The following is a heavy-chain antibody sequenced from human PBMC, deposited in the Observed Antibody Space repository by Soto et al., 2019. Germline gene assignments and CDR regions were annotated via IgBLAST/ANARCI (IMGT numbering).Heavy chain of an antibody. J-gene: IGHJ5*02. CDR3: ARVQWDYDILTGPRGRRWFDP. CDR2: IYYSGST. D-gene: IGHD3-9*01. V-gene: IGHV4-61*01. CDR1: GGSVSSGSYY. Sequence: SETLSLTCTVSGGSVSSGSYYWSWIRQPPGKGLEWIGYIYYSGSTNYNPSLKSRVTISVDTSENQFSLKLSSVTAADTAVYYCARVQWDYDILTGPRGRRWFDPWGQGTLVTVSS.